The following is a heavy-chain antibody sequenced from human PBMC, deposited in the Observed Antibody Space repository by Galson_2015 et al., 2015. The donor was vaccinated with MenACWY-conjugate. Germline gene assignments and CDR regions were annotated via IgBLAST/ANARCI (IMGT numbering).Heavy chain of an antibody. Sequence: SLRLSCAASGFPFGTYWMTWVRQAPGKGLEWVANIEYDGSEQYYGDSVRGRLTISRDNANNSLFLQMNSLRPEDTAVYYCVRPIMTFAAVRSLDYWGQGTVVTVSS. V-gene: IGHV3-7*01. CDR3: VRPIMTFAAVRSLDY. D-gene: IGHD3-10*01. J-gene: IGHJ4*02. CDR1: GFPFGTYW. CDR2: IEYDGSEQ.